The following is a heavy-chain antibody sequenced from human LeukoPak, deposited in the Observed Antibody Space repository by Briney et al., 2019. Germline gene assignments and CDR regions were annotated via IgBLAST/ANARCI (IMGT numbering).Heavy chain of an antibody. CDR1: GFTFSSYS. D-gene: IGHD3-16*02. CDR2: ISSSGSYI. Sequence: PGGSLRLSCAASGFTFSSYSMNWVRQSPGRGLEWVSSISSSGSYIYYADSVKGRFTISRDNAKNSLYLQMNSLRAEDTAVYYCARDRYFDPWGQGTLVTVSS. V-gene: IGHV3-21*01. CDR3: ARDRYFDP. J-gene: IGHJ5*02.